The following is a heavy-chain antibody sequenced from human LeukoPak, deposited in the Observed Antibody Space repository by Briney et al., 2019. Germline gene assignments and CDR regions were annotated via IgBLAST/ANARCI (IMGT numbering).Heavy chain of an antibody. CDR3: ARGRSAAVVLNFEY. Sequence: SETLSLTCAVSGGSISSSNWWSWVRQPPGKGLEWIGEIYHSGSTNYNPSLKSRVTISVDKSKNQFSLKLSSVTAADTAVYYCARGRSAAVVLNFEYWGQGTLVTVSS. D-gene: IGHD6-13*01. J-gene: IGHJ4*02. CDR2: IYHSGST. CDR1: GGSISSSNW. V-gene: IGHV4-4*02.